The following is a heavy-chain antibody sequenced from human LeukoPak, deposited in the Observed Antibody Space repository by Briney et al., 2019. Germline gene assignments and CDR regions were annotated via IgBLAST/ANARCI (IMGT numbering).Heavy chain of an antibody. CDR3: ARVIATRPHYHYYMDV. CDR1: GFTFSDHY. CDR2: ISNSGRTI. V-gene: IGHV3-11*04. Sequence: GGSLRLSCAASGFTFSDHYMSWIRRAPGKGLEWVSYISNSGRTIYYADSVKGRFTISRANAENSLYLQMSSLRAEDTAAYYCARVIATRPHYHYYMDVWGKGTTVTVSS. J-gene: IGHJ6*03. D-gene: IGHD6-6*01.